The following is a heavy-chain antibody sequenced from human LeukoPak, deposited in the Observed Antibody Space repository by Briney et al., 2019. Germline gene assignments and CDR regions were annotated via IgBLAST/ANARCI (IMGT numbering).Heavy chain of an antibody. CDR2: ICGNDGKT. CDR1: GFSFSTYA. V-gene: IGHV3-23*01. CDR3: AKDTGGSCYSAIAY. Sequence: GGSLRLSCAASGFSFSTYAMSWVRQAPGKGLEWVSGICGNDGKTYYADSVKGRFTISRDNSKNTLHLQMNSLRAEDTALYYCAKDTGGSCYSAIAYWGQGTLVTVSS. J-gene: IGHJ4*02. D-gene: IGHD2-15*01.